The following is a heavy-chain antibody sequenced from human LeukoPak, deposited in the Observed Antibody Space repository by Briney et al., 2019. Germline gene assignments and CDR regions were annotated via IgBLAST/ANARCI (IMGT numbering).Heavy chain of an antibody. D-gene: IGHD6-13*01. J-gene: IGHJ4*02. CDR3: TSLWGSSWSFDL. CDR1: GFTFSSYA. Sequence: PGGSLRLSCAGSGFTFSSYAFNWVRRAPGKGLEWVSYIRSSGEAIYYADSVRGRFTISRDNAKNSLYLQMNSLRAEDAAVYYCTSLWGSSWSFDLWGQGTLVTVSS. V-gene: IGHV3-48*03. CDR2: IRSSGEAI.